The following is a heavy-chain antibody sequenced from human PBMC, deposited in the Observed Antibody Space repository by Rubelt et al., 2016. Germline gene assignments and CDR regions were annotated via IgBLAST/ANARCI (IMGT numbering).Heavy chain of an antibody. Sequence: LQLQESGPGLVKLSETLSLTCTVSGGSISSSSYYWGWIRQPPGKGLEWIGRIKSKTDGGTTDYAAPVKGRFTISRDDSKNTLYLQMNSLKTEDTAVYYCITQMATINWGQGTLVTVSS. CDR3: ITQMATIN. J-gene: IGHJ4*02. D-gene: IGHD5-24*01. CDR1: GGSISSSSYY. CDR2: IKSKTDGGTT. V-gene: IGHV3-15*01.